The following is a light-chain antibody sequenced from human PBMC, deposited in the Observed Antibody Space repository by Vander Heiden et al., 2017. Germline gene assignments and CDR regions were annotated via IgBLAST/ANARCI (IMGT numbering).Light chain of an antibody. CDR3: QQYDNLPWT. V-gene: IGKV1-33*01. J-gene: IGKJ1*01. CDR1: QDISND. Sequence: DIHMTQSPSSLSASVGDRVTITCQASQDISNDINWYQQKPGKAPKLLIYDASNLETGVPSRFSGSRSGTDFTFTISSLQPEDIATYYCQQYDNLPWTFGQGTKVEIK. CDR2: DAS.